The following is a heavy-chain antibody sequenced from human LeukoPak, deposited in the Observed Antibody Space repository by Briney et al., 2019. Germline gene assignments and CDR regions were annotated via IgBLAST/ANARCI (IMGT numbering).Heavy chain of an antibody. Sequence: GASVKVSCKASGYTFTNHYMHWVRQAPGQGLEWMGVINPGGVINPGGGNTNYAQEFQGRVTVTRDTSTSTVYMELSSLRSEDTAVYYCARGNLIGAPGYLDYWGQGTLVTVSS. CDR1: GYTFTNHY. J-gene: IGHJ4*02. V-gene: IGHV1-46*01. CDR3: ARGNLIGAPGYLDY. D-gene: IGHD6-13*01. CDR2: INPGGVINPGGGNT.